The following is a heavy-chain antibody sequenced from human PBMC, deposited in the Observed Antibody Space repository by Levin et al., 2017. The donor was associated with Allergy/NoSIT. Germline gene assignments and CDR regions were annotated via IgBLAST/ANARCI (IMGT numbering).Heavy chain of an antibody. D-gene: IGHD3-10*01. Sequence: SETLSLMCTVSGGSISSYYWSWIRQPPGKGLEWIGYISYSGSTKYNPSLKSRVTISVDTSKNQFSLKLSSVTAADSAVYYCARGYGSGSYFDYWGQGTLVTVSS. J-gene: IGHJ4*02. CDR2: ISYSGST. CDR3: ARGYGSGSYFDY. V-gene: IGHV4-59*08. CDR1: GGSISSYY.